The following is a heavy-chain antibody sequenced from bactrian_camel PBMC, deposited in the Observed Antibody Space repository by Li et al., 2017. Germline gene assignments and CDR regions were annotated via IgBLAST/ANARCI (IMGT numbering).Heavy chain of an antibody. J-gene: IGHJ4*01. CDR1: ESIYTPNY. D-gene: IGHD7*01. CDR2: IYTGGNKT. V-gene: IGHV3S54*01. CDR3: AAAPSGRDCGGGTLKRYAYAY. Sequence: VQLVESGGGSVQAGGSLRLSCVASESIYTPNYMGWFRQVPGKEREGLASIYTGGNKTYYADSVKGRFTITQDNAKNTLALQMSSLRPEDTSMYYCAAAPSGRDCGGGTLKRYAYAYWGHGTQVTVS.